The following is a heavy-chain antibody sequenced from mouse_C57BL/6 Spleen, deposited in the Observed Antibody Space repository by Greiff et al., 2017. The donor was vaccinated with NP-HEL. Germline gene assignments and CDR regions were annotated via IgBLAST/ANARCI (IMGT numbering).Heavy chain of an antibody. CDR3: ARAGITTVVATSDY. D-gene: IGHD1-1*01. CDR1: GYTFTSYG. Sequence: VQLQQSGAELARPGASVKLSCKASGYTFTSYGISWVKQRTGQGLEWIGEIYPRSGNTYYNEKFKGKATLTADKSSSTAYMELRSLTSEDSAVYFCARAGITTVVATSDYWGQGTTLTVSS. CDR2: IYPRSGNT. J-gene: IGHJ2*01. V-gene: IGHV1-81*01.